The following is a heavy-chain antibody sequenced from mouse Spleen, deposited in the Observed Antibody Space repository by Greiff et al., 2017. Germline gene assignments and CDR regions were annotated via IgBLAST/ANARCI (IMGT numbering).Heavy chain of an antibody. Sequence: EVNLVESGGGLVQPGGSLRLSCATSGFTFTDYYMSWVRQPPGKALEWLGFIRNKANGYTTEYSASVKGRFTISRDNSQSILYLQMNTLRAEDSATYYCARDFMEAYWGQGTLVTVSA. D-gene: IGHD1-1*01. CDR3: ARDFMEAY. V-gene: IGHV7-3*02. J-gene: IGHJ3*01. CDR1: GFTFTDYY. CDR2: IRNKANGYTT.